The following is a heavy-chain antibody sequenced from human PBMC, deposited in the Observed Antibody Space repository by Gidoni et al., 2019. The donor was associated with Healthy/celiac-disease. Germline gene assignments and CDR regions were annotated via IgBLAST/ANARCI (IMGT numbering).Heavy chain of an antibody. CDR2: IRSKAYGGKK. CDR3: TRVNDYVWGSYRYTSWGYYFDY. D-gene: IGHD3-16*02. CDR1: GFTFGDYA. Sequence: EVQLVESGGGLVTPGRSLRLSCTASGFTFGDYAMSWFRQAPGKGLEWVGFIRSKAYGGKKEYAASVKGRFTISRDDSKSIAYLQMNSLKTEDTAVYYCTRVNDYVWGSYRYTSWGYYFDYWGQGTLVTVSS. J-gene: IGHJ4*02. V-gene: IGHV3-49*05.